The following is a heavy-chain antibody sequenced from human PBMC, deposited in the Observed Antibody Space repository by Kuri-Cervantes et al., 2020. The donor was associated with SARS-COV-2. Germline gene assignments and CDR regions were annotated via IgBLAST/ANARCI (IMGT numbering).Heavy chain of an antibody. CDR3: AKGGGPGSYIPLDY. J-gene: IGHJ4*02. V-gene: IGHV3-30*18. D-gene: IGHD1-26*01. CDR2: ISYDGSNK. CDR1: GFTFSSYG. Sequence: GESLKISCAASGFTFSSYGMHWVRQAPGKGLEWVAVISYDGSNKYYVDSVKGRFTISRDNSKNTLYLQMNSLRAEDTAVYYCAKGGGPGSYIPLDYWGQGTLVTVSS.